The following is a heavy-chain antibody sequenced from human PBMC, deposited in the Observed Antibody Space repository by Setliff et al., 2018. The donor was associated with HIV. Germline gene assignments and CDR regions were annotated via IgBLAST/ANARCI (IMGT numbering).Heavy chain of an antibody. CDR2: IHYSGSS. V-gene: IGHV4-59*11. D-gene: IGHD2-21*02. Sequence: PSETLSLICTVSGGSITSHYWSWIRQPPGKGLGWIGYIHYSGSSNYNPSLKSRVSISLDTSKKQVSLKLNSVTAADTAVYYCARGQPPGAVVTPGSFDIWGQGTMVTVSS. CDR3: ARGQPPGAVVTPGSFDI. CDR1: GGSITSHY. J-gene: IGHJ3*02.